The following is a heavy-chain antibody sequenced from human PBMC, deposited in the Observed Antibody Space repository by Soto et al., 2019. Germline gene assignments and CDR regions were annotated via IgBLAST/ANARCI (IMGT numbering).Heavy chain of an antibody. CDR3: ARDEDTVPFYGMDV. CDR1: GYTFTSYG. V-gene: IGHV1-18*01. CDR2: ISAYNGNT. Sequence: ASVKVSCKASGYTFTSYGISWVRQAPGQGLEWMGWISAYNGNTNYAQKLQGRVTMTTDTSTSTAYMELRSLRSDDTAVYYCARDEDTVPFYGMDVWGQGTTVTVSS. J-gene: IGHJ6*02. D-gene: IGHD5-18*01.